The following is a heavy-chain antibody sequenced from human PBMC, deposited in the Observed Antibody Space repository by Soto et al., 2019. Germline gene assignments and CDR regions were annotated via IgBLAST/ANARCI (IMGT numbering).Heavy chain of an antibody. V-gene: IGHV4-59*11. CDR1: GVSLTSHY. J-gene: IGHJ6*02. Sequence: PSETLSLTCRVSGVSLTSHYWTWIRQSPGKGLEWIGHIYYSGSTNYSPSLKSRLTMSIDTPSNQFSLNLNSVTAADTAIYYCARLRDRSGTASIYNGMDVWGPGTMVTVSS. CDR2: IYYSGST. CDR3: ARLRDRSGTASIYNGMDV. D-gene: IGHD3-22*01.